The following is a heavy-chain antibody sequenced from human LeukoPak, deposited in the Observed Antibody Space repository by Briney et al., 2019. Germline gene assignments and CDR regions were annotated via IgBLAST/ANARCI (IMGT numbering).Heavy chain of an antibody. Sequence: PGGSLRLSCAASGSTFRSYAMSWVRQAPGKGLEWVSAISGSGNSTYYADSVKGRFTISRDNSKNTLYLQMNSLRAEDTAIYYCAKKISGSYSVPFDYWGQGTLVTVSS. D-gene: IGHD1-26*01. CDR3: AKKISGSYSVPFDY. CDR1: GSTFRSYA. CDR2: ISGSGNST. J-gene: IGHJ4*02. V-gene: IGHV3-23*01.